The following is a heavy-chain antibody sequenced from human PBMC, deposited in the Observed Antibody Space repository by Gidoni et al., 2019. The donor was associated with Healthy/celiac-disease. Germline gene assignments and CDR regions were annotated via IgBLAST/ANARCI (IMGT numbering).Heavy chain of an antibody. Sequence: QVQLVQSGAEVTKPGPSVKVSCTASGYTLPELSMHWVRQAPGKGLEWMGGFDPEDGETIYAQKFQGRVTMTEDTSTDTAYMELSSLRSEDTAVYYCATIHSFPYYYYGMDVWGQGTTVTVSS. CDR1: GYTLPELS. J-gene: IGHJ6*02. CDR2: FDPEDGET. D-gene: IGHD5-18*01. V-gene: IGHV1-24*01. CDR3: ATIHSFPYYYYGMDV.